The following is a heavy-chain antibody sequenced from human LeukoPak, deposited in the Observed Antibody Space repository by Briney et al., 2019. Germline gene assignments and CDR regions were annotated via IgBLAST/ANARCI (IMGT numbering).Heavy chain of an antibody. J-gene: IGHJ4*02. CDR3: AKDPFSCRSSGCHGIDY. D-gene: IGHD6-19*01. CDR2: ISYDGSNT. V-gene: IGHV3-30*18. CDR1: GFTFSSYG. Sequence: GRSLRLSCAASGFTFSSYGMHWVRQAPGKGLEWVAVISYDGSNTYYADSVKGRFTISRDKSKNTLYLQMNSLRAEDTALYYCAKDPFSCRSSGCHGIDYWGQGTLVTVSS.